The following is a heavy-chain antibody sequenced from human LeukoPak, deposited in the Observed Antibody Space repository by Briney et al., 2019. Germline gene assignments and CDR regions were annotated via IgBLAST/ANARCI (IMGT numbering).Heavy chain of an antibody. J-gene: IGHJ4*02. CDR2: INSDGSST. CDR1: GFSFSIYW. Sequence: GGSLRLSCAASGFSFSIYWMHWVRQVPGKGLVWVSRINSDGSSTNYADSVKGRFTISRDSAKNTLFLQMNSLRAEDTAVYYCARGPIIRGLTPSDYWGQGALVTVSS. V-gene: IGHV3-74*01. CDR3: ARGPIIRGLTPSDY. D-gene: IGHD4-23*01.